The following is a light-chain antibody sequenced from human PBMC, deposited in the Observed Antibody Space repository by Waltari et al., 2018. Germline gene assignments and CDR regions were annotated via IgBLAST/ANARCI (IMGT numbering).Light chain of an antibody. V-gene: IGKV3-15*01. CDR2: GAS. CDR3: QQYNNWPPLT. Sequence: EIVMTQSPATLSVSPGERATLSCRASQSVSSNLAWYQQKPGQAPRLLIYGASTRATGIPARFSGSGSGTEFTLTISSLQSEDFAVYYCQQYNNWPPLTLGGGKKGE. CDR1: QSVSSN. J-gene: IGKJ4*01.